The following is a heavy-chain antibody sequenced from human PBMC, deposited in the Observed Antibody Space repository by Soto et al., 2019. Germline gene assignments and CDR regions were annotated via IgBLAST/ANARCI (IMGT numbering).Heavy chain of an antibody. CDR2: ISSSSSTI. D-gene: IGHD3-10*01. Sequence: PGGSLRLSCAASGFTFSSYSMNWVRQAPGKGLEWVSYISSSSSTIYYADSVKGRFTISRDNAKNSLYLQMNSLRAADTAVYYCARVSGIYYYGMDVWGQGTTVTVSS. CDR1: GFTFSSYS. CDR3: ARVSGIYYYGMDV. J-gene: IGHJ6*02. V-gene: IGHV3-48*01.